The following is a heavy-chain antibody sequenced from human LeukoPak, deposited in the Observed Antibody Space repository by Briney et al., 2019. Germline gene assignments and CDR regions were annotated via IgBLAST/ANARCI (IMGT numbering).Heavy chain of an antibody. CDR2: FSGSGGST. Sequence: PGGSLRLSCAASGITFSSYGMSWVRQVPGKGLEWVSTFSGSGGSTYYADSVKGRFTISRDNSKNTLYLQMNSLRAEDTAVYYCAKVGADDWFDPWGQGTLVTVSS. CDR1: GITFSSYG. CDR3: AKVGADDWFDP. V-gene: IGHV3-23*01. D-gene: IGHD1-26*01. J-gene: IGHJ5*02.